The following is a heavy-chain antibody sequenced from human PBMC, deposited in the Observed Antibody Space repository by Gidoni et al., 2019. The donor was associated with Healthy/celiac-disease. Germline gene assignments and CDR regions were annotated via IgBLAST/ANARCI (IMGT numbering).Heavy chain of an antibody. J-gene: IGHJ4*02. D-gene: IGHD2-15*01. V-gene: IGHV3-7*01. Sequence: EVQLVESGGGLVQPGGSLRLSCAASGSTFSSHWMSWVRQAPGKGLEWVANIKEDGTEKYSVDSVKGRFTISRDNAKNSLYLQMDSLRAEDTAIYYCARDGVWWSLDYWGQGTLVTVSS. CDR3: ARDGVWWSLDY. CDR2: IKEDGTEK. CDR1: GSTFSSHW.